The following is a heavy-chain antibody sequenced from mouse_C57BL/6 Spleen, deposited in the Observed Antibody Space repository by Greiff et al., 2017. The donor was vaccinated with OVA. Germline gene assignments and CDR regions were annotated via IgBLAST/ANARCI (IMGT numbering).Heavy chain of an antibody. D-gene: IGHD2-4*01. CDR3: TPIYYDYTFAY. Sequence: EVQLQQSGTVLARPGASVKMSCKTSGYTFTSYWTNWVKQRPGQGLDWIGAIYPGNSDTSYNQKFKGKAKLTAVTSASTAYMELSSLTNEDSAVYYCTPIYYDYTFAYWGQGTLVTVSA. J-gene: IGHJ3*01. V-gene: IGHV1-5*01. CDR2: IYPGNSDT. CDR1: GYTFTSYW.